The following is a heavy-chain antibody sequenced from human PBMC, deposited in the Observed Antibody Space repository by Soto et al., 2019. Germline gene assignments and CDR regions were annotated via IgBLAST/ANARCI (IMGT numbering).Heavy chain of an antibody. D-gene: IGHD3-3*01. CDR3: ARWDYDFWGGYYVGDY. J-gene: IGHJ4*02. CDR2: INHSGST. Sequence: QVQLQQWGAGLLKPSETLSLTCAVYGGSFSGYYWSRIRQPPGKGLKWIGEINHSGSTNYNPSLNSRVTISVDTSKNRVSLKLSSVTAADTAVYYCARWDYDFWGGYYVGDYWGQGTLVTVSS. CDR1: GGSFSGYY. V-gene: IGHV4-34*01.